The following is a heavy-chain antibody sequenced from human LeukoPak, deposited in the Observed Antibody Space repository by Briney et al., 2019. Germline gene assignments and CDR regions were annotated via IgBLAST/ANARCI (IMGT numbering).Heavy chain of an antibody. D-gene: IGHD5-12*01. CDR1: GYTFTSYG. CDR2: ISAYNGNT. V-gene: IGHV1-18*01. Sequence: ASVKVSCKASGYTFTSYGISWGRQAPGQGLEGMGWISAYNGNTNYAQKLQGRVTMTTDTSTSTAYMELRSLRSDDTAVYYCATAPPDIVATINFDYWGQGTLVTVSS. J-gene: IGHJ4*02. CDR3: ATAPPDIVATINFDY.